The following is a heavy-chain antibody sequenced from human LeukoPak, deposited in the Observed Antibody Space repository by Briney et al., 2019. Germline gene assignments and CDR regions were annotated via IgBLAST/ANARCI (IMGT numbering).Heavy chain of an antibody. Sequence: PSETLSLTCAVYGGSFSGYYWSWIRQPPGKGLEWLGEINHSGSTNYNPSLKSRVNISVDTSKNQFSLKLSSVTAAETAVYYCARGPILEWFYYYYYYMDVWGKGTTVTVSS. CDR1: GGSFSGYY. J-gene: IGHJ6*03. CDR2: INHSGST. V-gene: IGHV4-34*01. CDR3: ARGPILEWFYYYYYYMDV. D-gene: IGHD3-3*01.